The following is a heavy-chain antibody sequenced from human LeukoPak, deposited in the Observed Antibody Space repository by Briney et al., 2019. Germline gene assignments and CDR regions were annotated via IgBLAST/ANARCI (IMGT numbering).Heavy chain of an antibody. CDR1: GYTFTSYG. D-gene: IGHD4-17*01. J-gene: IGHJ4*02. V-gene: IGHV1-2*02. Sequence: ASVKVSCKASGYTFTSYGISWVRQAPGQGLEWMGWINPNSGGTNYAQKFQGRVTMTRDTSISTAYMELSRLRSDDTAVYYCAREDYSDRRYSNWGQGALVTVSS. CDR2: INPNSGGT. CDR3: AREDYSDRRYSN.